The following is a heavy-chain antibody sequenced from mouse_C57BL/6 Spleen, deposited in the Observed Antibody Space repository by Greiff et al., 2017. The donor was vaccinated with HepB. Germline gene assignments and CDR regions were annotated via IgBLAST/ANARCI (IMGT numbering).Heavy chain of an antibody. D-gene: IGHD1-1*01. Sequence: EVMLVESGGGLVQPGGSMKLSCVASGFTFSNYWMNWVRQSPEKGLEWVAQIRLKSDNYATHYAESVKGRFTISRDDSKSSVYLQMNNLRAEDTGIYYCTGADYYGSSDCCFDVWGTGTTVTVSS. J-gene: IGHJ1*03. CDR2: IRLKSDNYAT. CDR1: GFTFSNYW. CDR3: TGADYYGSSDCCFDV. V-gene: IGHV6-3*01.